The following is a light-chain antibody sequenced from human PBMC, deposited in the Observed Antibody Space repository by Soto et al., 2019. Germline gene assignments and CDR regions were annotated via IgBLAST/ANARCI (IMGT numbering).Light chain of an antibody. CDR1: SSDVGGYNY. CDR3: GAWDESLNGYV. CDR2: EVS. Sequence: QSVLTQPPSASGSPGQSVTISCTGTSSDVGGYNYVSWYQQHPGKAPKVIIYEVSKRPSGVPDRFSGSKSGSTASLTVSGLQAEDEADYYCGAWDESLNGYVFGTGTKVTVL. V-gene: IGLV2-8*01. J-gene: IGLJ1*01.